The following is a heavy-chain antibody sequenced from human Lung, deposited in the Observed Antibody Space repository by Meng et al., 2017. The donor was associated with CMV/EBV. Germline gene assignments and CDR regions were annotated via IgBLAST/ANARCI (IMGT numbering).Heavy chain of an antibody. J-gene: IGHJ5*02. D-gene: IGHD1-7*01. CDR3: VKTAGIPGTTWYFDT. CDR2: IYYSGST. V-gene: IGHV4-30-4*08. Sequence: SETLSLTCTVSPGSISGSDYYWGWIRQPPGKGLEWIGYIYYSGSTYYNPSLKSRLTISVDTSKNQFSLNLKSVTAADTAVYYCVKTAGIPGTTWYFDTWSEGNLVTVSS. CDR1: PGSISGSDYY.